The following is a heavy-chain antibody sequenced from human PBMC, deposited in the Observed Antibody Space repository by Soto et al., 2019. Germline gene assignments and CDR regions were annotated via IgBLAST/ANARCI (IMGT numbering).Heavy chain of an antibody. J-gene: IGHJ6*02. Sequence: QVQLVQSGAEVKKPGSSVKVSCKASGGTFSSYAISWVRQAPGQGLEWMGGIIPIFGTANYAQKFQGRVTITVDESTSTAYMALSSLRYEDTAVYYCARPIVVVPAAADYYYGMDVWGQGTTVTVSS. D-gene: IGHD2-2*01. V-gene: IGHV1-69*01. CDR2: IIPIFGTA. CDR3: ARPIVVVPAAADYYYGMDV. CDR1: GGTFSSYA.